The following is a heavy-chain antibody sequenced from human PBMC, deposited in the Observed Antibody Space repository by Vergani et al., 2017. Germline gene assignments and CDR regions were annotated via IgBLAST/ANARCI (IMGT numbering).Heavy chain of an antibody. V-gene: IGHV3-13*01. CDR3: ARRDSSSRALDY. Sequence: EVQLVESGGGLVQPGRSLRLSCAASGFTFSTYDMHWVRQATGKGLEWVSAIGTAGDTYYPGSVKGRFTISRENAKNSLYLQMNGLRAGDTAVYYCARRDSSSRALDYWGQGTLVTVSS. J-gene: IGHJ4*02. CDR1: GFTFSTYD. D-gene: IGHD6-6*01. CDR2: IGTAGDT.